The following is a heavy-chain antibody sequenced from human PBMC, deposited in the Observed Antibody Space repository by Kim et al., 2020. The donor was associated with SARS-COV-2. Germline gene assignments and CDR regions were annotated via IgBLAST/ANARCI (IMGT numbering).Heavy chain of an antibody. CDR2: IDPSDSYT. Sequence: GESLKISCKGSGYSFTSYWISWVRQMPGKGLEWMGRIDPSDSYTNYSPSFQGHVTISADKSISTAYLQWSSLKASDTAMYYCARQGTYCISTSCYSWFDPWGQGTLVTVSS. J-gene: IGHJ5*02. CDR1: GYSFTSYW. D-gene: IGHD2-2*02. CDR3: ARQGTYCISTSCYSWFDP. V-gene: IGHV5-10-1*01.